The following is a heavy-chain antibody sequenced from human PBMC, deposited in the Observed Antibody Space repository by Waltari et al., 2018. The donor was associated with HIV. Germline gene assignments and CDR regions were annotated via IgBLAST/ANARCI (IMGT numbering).Heavy chain of an antibody. V-gene: IGHV3-21*01. CDR1: GFTLRSYG. J-gene: IGHJ4*02. CDR3: ARLGTDGAFDY. Sequence: EVQLVESGGGLVKPGGSLRLSCAASGFTLRSYGWPWVRQDSGKGVEWVSSISSSSSHIYYADSVKGRFTISRVNAKNSLYLQMNSLRAEDTAVYYCARLGTDGAFDYWGQGTLVTVSS. CDR2: ISSSSSHI. D-gene: IGHD3-16*01.